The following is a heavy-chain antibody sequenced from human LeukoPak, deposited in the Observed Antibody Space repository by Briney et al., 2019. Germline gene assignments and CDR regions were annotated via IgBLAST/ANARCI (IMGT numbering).Heavy chain of an antibody. V-gene: IGHV4-31*03. CDR1: GGSISSGGYS. Sequence: SETLSLTCTVSGGSISSGGYSWSWIRQHPGKGLEWIGYIYYSGSTYYNPSLKSRVTISVDTSKNQFSLKLSSVTAADTAVYYCARGDGYNLDYWGQGTLVTVSS. CDR3: ARGDGYNLDY. J-gene: IGHJ4*02. D-gene: IGHD5-12*01. CDR2: IYYSGST.